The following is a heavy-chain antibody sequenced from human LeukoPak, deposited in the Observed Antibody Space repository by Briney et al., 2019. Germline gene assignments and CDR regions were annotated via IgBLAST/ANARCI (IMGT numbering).Heavy chain of an antibody. CDR2: LNPSGGST. CDR3: ASVYNYGMDV. Sequence: GASVKVSCKASGYTFTSYYMHWVRQAPGQGLEWMGILNPSGGSTSYAQKFQGRATLTRATSTSTVYMELSGLRSEDTAVYYCASVYNYGMDVWGQGTTVIVSS. CDR1: GYTFTSYY. J-gene: IGHJ6*02. V-gene: IGHV1-46*01.